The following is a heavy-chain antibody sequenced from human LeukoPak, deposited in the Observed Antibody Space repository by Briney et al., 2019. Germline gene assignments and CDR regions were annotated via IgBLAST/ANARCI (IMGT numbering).Heavy chain of an antibody. Sequence: GGSLRLSCAASGFTFSSYEMNWVRQAPGKGLEWVSYISSSGSTIYYADSVKGRFTISRDNAMNSLYLQMNSLRAEDTAVYYCARDPPSSAAQLDYWGQGTLVTVSS. V-gene: IGHV3-48*03. D-gene: IGHD6-13*01. J-gene: IGHJ4*02. CDR2: ISSSGSTI. CDR1: GFTFSSYE. CDR3: ARDPPSSAAQLDY.